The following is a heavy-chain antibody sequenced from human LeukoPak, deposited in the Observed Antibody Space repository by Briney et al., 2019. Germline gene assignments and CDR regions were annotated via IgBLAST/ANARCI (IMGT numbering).Heavy chain of an antibody. CDR3: ARGSLTGYYRFDY. CDR2: INPNSGGT. V-gene: IGHV1-2*06. D-gene: IGHD3-9*01. Sequence: ASVKVSCKASGHTFTGYYMHWVRQAPGQGLEWMGRINPNSGGTNYAQKFQGRVTMTRDTSISTAYMELSRLRSDDTAVYYCARGSLTGYYRFDYWGQGTLVTVSS. CDR1: GHTFTGYY. J-gene: IGHJ4*02.